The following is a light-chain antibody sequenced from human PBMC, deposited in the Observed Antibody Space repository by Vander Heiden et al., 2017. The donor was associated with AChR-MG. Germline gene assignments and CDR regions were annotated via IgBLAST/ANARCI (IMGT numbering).Light chain of an antibody. J-gene: IGKJ2*01. CDR3: RQGTHWPLT. Sequence: VVMTQSPLSLTVTLGQPASISCGSSQSLVHSDGTTYLNWFQQRPGQSPRRLIYKVSNRDSGVPDRFSGSGSGSDFTLKISRVEAEDVGVYYCRQGTHWPLTFGQGIKLEIK. V-gene: IGKV2-30*02. CDR1: QSLVHSDGTTY. CDR2: KVS.